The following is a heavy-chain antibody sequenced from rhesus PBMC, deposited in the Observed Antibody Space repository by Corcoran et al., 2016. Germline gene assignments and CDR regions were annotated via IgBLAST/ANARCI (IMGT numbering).Heavy chain of an antibody. CDR2: IGGSSGST. Sequence: QVQLQESGPGLVKSSETLSLTCAVSGGSISSSNWWSWIRQPPGKGLEWIGNIGGSSGSTYNNPALKSRVTISKDTSKNQFSLKLSSVTAADTAVYYCARRPGGYFDYWGQGVLVTVSS. D-gene: IGHD6-13*01. V-gene: IGHV4-65*02. CDR3: ARRPGGYFDY. J-gene: IGHJ4*01. CDR1: GGSISSSNW.